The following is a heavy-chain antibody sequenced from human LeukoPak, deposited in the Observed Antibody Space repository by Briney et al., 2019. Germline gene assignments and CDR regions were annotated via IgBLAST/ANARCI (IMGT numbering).Heavy chain of an antibody. V-gene: IGHV3-11*05. Sequence: PGGYLRLSCAASGFTFSDFYMSWIRQAPGKGWEWVSYLPSRSGDTKYADSVKGRFTISRDNAKNSLYLQMDSLRAEDSAVYYCARDLLGDYYFFGMDVWGQGTTVTVSS. CDR1: GFTFSDFY. CDR3: ARDLLGDYYFFGMDV. D-gene: IGHD2-15*01. J-gene: IGHJ6*02. CDR2: LPSRSGDT.